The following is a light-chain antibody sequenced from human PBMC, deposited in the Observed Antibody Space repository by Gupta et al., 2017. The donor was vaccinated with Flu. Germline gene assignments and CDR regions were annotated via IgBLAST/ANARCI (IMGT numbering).Light chain of an antibody. Sequence: VFTQSPATLSLSPGDRATLSCRASQSVTNYLAWYQQKPGQAPRLLIYETSYRATGVAARFSGSGSGTEFTLTISSLEPEDFAVYYCQQLNNWLLIFGGGTKVEI. V-gene: IGKV3-11*01. J-gene: IGKJ4*01. CDR1: QSVTNY. CDR3: QQLNNWLLI. CDR2: ETS.